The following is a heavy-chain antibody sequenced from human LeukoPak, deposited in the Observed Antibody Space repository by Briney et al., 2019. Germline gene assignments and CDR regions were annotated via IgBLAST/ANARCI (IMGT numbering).Heavy chain of an antibody. D-gene: IGHD3-10*01. CDR3: ARRFGQLLRNAFDI. V-gene: IGHV1-8*03. CDR2: MNPNSGNT. J-gene: IGHJ3*02. Sequence: GASVKVSCKASGYSFTNYDINWVRQATGQGLEWMGWMNPNSGNTGYAQKFQGRVTITRNTSISTAYMELSSLRSEDTAVYYCARRFGQLLRNAFDIWGQGTMVTVSS. CDR1: GYSFTNYD.